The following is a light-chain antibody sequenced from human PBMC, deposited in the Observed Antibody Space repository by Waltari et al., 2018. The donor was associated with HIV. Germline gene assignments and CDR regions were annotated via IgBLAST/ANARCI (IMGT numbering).Light chain of an antibody. CDR1: QSLLHSNGYNY. J-gene: IGKJ4*01. Sequence: IVMTQSPLSLPVTPGEQDSISCWSSQSLLHSNGYNYLDWYLQRPGQSPQLVIYLGSNRASGVPGRFSGSGSGTDFTLKISRVEAEDVGVYYCMQALQTPLTFGGGTKVEIK. CDR3: MQALQTPLT. CDR2: LGS. V-gene: IGKV2-28*01.